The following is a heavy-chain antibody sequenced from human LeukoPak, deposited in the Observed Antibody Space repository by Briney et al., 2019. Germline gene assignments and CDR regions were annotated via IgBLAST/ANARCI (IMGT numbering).Heavy chain of an antibody. CDR1: GFTFSSYG. Sequence: GGSLRLSCAASGFTFSSYGMHWVRQAPGKGLEWVAFIRYDGGNKYYADSVKGRFTISRDNSKNTLYLQMNNLRPEDTAVYNCAKDQSPGHYYDCSGYFDYWGQGTLVTVSS. V-gene: IGHV3-30*02. CDR2: IRYDGGNK. D-gene: IGHD3-22*01. J-gene: IGHJ4*02. CDR3: AKDQSPGHYYDCSGYFDY.